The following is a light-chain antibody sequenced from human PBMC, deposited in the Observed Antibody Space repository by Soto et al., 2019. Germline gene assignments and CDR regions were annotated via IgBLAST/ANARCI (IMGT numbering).Light chain of an antibody. J-gene: IGKJ1*01. CDR2: GAS. CDR3: QQSGSSTWT. Sequence: IVLTQSPGTLSLSPGERATLSCRASQSVSSSYLAWYQKKPGQAPWLIIYGASSRATGIPDRFSGNVSGTDFTLTLRSLEPEECAVYEGQQSGSSTWTGGQGTQVAIK. V-gene: IGKV3-20*01. CDR1: QSVSSSY.